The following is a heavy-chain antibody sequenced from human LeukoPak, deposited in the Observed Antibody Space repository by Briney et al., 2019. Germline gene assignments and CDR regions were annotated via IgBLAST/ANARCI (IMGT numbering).Heavy chain of an antibody. V-gene: IGHV4-39*07. Sequence: SETLSLTCIVSGGSISSSSFYWGWIRQPPGKGLEWIGSMSYSGSTHYNPSLKSRVTISLDTSKNQLSLKLSSVTAADTAMYYCARGNDILTGYYFWGQGTLVTVSS. CDR2: MSYSGST. D-gene: IGHD3-9*01. CDR3: ARGNDILTGYYF. J-gene: IGHJ4*02. CDR1: GGSISSSSFY.